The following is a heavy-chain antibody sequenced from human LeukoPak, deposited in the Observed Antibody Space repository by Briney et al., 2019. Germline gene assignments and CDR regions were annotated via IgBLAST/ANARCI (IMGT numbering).Heavy chain of an antibody. D-gene: IGHD5-24*01. Sequence: GGSLRLSCAASGFSFSEQWMHWVRQAPGKGLVWVSRISGGTSRSYADSVEGRFTISRDNAKNTLYLQMNSLRAEDTAVYYCSKGGMATMYNWFDPWGQGTLVTVSS. CDR2: ISGGTSR. J-gene: IGHJ5*02. CDR3: SKGGMATMYNWFDP. V-gene: IGHV3-74*01. CDR1: GFSFSEQW.